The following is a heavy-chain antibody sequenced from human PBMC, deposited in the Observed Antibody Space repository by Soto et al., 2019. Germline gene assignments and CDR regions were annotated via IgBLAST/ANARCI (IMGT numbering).Heavy chain of an antibody. V-gene: IGHV4-34*01. J-gene: IGHJ4*02. CDR1: GGSFSGYY. D-gene: IGHD2-2*02. CDR3: ARVLIGYCSSNSCYTLDY. CDR2: INHSGST. Sequence: SETLSLTCAVYGGSFSGYYWSWIRQPPGKGLEWIGEINHSGSTNYNPSLKSRVTISVDTSKNQFSLKLSSVTAADTAVYYCARVLIGYCSSNSCYTLDYWGQGTLVTVSS.